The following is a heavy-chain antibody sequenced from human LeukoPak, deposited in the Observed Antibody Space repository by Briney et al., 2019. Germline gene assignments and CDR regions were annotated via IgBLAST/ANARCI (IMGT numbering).Heavy chain of an antibody. CDR1: GFTFTDVW. CDR3: ATYAVAGTEY. CDR2: ISSSSTTI. D-gene: IGHD6-19*01. J-gene: IGHJ4*02. Sequence: GGSLRLSCTASGFTFTDVWMSWVRQVPGKGLEWVSYISSSSTTIYHAASVKGRFTISRDNAKNSLYLQMNSLRDEDTAMYYCATYAVAGTEYWGQGTLLTVSS. V-gene: IGHV3-48*02.